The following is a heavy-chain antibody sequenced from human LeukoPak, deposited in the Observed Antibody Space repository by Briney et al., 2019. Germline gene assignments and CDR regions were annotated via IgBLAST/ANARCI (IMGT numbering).Heavy chain of an antibody. Sequence: GGSLRLSCAASGFTFSSYEMNWVRQAPGKGLEWVSYISSSGSTIYYADSVKGRFTISRDNAKNSLPLQMNSLRAEDTAVYYCARLGPRDGYNFRDWGQGTLVTVSS. CDR3: ARLGPRDGYNFRD. D-gene: IGHD5-24*01. V-gene: IGHV3-48*03. CDR1: GFTFSSYE. CDR2: ISSSGSTI. J-gene: IGHJ4*02.